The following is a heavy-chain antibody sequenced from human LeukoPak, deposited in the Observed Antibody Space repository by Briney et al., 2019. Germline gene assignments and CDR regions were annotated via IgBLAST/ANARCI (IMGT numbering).Heavy chain of an antibody. Sequence: PGGSLRPSCAASGFTFSDYYMSWIRQAPGKGLEWVSYISDNGRTIYYADSVRGRVTISRDNAKKSLYLQMNSLRVEDTAVYYCARDWADYVWGSYRESNYFDYWGQGTLVTVSS. CDR3: ARDWADYVWGSYRESNYFDY. CDR2: ISDNGRTI. D-gene: IGHD3-16*02. J-gene: IGHJ4*02. V-gene: IGHV3-11*01. CDR1: GFTFSDYY.